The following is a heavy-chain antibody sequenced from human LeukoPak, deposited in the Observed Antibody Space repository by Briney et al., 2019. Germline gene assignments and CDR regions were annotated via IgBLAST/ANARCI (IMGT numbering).Heavy chain of an antibody. Sequence: SETLSLTCTVSGGSISSYYWGWIRQPPGKGLEWIGNIFYSGSTYYSPSVKSRVTISLDTSRNQFSLKLNSVTAADTAVYYCARDRDDYGDYYIDYWGQGTLVTVSS. CDR1: GGSISSYY. CDR2: IFYSGST. J-gene: IGHJ4*02. CDR3: ARDRDDYGDYYIDY. D-gene: IGHD4-17*01. V-gene: IGHV4-39*07.